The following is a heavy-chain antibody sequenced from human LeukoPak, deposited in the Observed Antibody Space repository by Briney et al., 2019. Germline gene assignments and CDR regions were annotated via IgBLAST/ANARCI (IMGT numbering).Heavy chain of an antibody. D-gene: IGHD3-22*01. CDR3: ARGGYFARHAFDI. Sequence: GSLRLSCAASGFTFSSYWMHWVRQAPGKGLVWVSRINSDGSSTSYADSVKGRFTISRDNAKNTLYLQMNSLRAEDTAVYYRARGGYFARHAFDIWGQGTMVTVSS. J-gene: IGHJ3*02. CDR2: INSDGSST. V-gene: IGHV3-74*01. CDR1: GFTFSSYW.